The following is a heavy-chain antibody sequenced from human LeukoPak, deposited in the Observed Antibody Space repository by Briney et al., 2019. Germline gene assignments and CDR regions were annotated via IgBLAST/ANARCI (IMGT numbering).Heavy chain of an antibody. CDR2: VSSTGSTI. CDR1: GFTFSNYE. V-gene: IGHV3-48*03. D-gene: IGHD1-1*01. J-gene: IGHJ6*03. CDR3: ARGSSWNGYYYYYYMDV. Sequence: PGGSLRLSCAASGFTFSNYEMNWVRQAPGKGLEWVSYVSSTGSTIYYADSVKGRFTISRDNAKNSLYLQMNSLRAEDTAVYYCARGSSWNGYYYYYYMDVWGKGTTVTVSS.